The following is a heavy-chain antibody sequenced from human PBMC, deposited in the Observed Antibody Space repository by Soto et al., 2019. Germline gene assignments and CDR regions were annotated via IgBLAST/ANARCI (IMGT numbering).Heavy chain of an antibody. J-gene: IGHJ4*02. CDR2: INAGNGNT. CDR1: GYTFTNYA. V-gene: IGHV1-3*01. D-gene: IGHD2-15*01. Sequence: QVQLVQSGAEVKKPGASVKVSCKASGYTFTNYAMHWVRQAPGQRLERMGWINAGNGNTKYSQKFQGRVTITRDTSASTAYMDLSSLRSEDTAVYYCARGPGGPDGPGDYWGQGTLVTVSS. CDR3: ARGPGGPDGPGDY.